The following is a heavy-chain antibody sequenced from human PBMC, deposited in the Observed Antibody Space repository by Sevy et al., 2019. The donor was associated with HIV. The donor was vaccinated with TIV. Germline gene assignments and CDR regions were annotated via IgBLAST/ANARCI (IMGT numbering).Heavy chain of an antibody. V-gene: IGHV3-23*01. J-gene: IGHJ6*03. CDR2: ISGSGGST. CDR1: GFTFSSYA. CDR3: AKSPVVDIVVVPAAHKNYYYYYMDV. D-gene: IGHD2-2*01. Sequence: GGSLRLSCAASGFTFSSYAMSWVRQAPGKGLEWVSAISGSGGSTYEADSVKGRFTISRDNSKNTLYLTMNSLRAEDTAVYYCAKSPVVDIVVVPAAHKNYYYYYMDVWGKGTTVTVSS.